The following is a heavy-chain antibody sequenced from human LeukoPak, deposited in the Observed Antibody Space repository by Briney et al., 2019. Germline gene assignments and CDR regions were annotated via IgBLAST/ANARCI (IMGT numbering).Heavy chain of an antibody. CDR2: INHSGST. D-gene: IGHD5-12*01. CDR3: ARGGFFDY. J-gene: IGHJ4*02. V-gene: IGHV4-34*01. Sequence: SETLSLTCAVYGGSFSGYYWSWIRQPPGKGLEWIGEINHSGSTNYNPSLKSRVTISVDTSKNQFSLKLSSVTAADAAVYYCARGGFFDYWGQGTLVTVSS. CDR1: GGSFSGYY.